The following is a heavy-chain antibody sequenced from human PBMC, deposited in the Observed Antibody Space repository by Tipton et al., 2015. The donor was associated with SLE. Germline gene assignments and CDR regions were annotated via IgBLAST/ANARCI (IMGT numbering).Heavy chain of an antibody. V-gene: IGHV5-51*01. Sequence: VQLVQSGAEVKKPGESLKISCKTSGYSFTNYWIGWVRQMPGKGLEWMGIIYPGDSNTRYSPSFQGQVTISVDKSLNTAYLQWSSLKASDTAIYYCARQSGGDRYVWGSPTDYWGQGTLVTVSS. CDR2: IYPGDSNT. D-gene: IGHD3-16*01. CDR3: ARQSGGDRYVWGSPTDY. J-gene: IGHJ4*02. CDR1: GYSFTNYW.